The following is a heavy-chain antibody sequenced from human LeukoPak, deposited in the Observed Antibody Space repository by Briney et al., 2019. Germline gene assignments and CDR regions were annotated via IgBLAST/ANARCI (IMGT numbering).Heavy chain of an antibody. V-gene: IGHV4-59*07. CDR2: INYSGNT. Sequence: SDPLSLTCSLWGGSHCNQYWSWIRQPTGKGLEWIGYINYSGNTNYNPSLKSLVTISVATSKNQVYLNLSSVAAADTAVDYCAKSLRHRGSYRYYGMDVWGQGTTVSV. CDR3: AKSLRHRGSYRYYGMDV. J-gene: IGHJ6*02. CDR1: GGSHCNQY. D-gene: IGHD1-26*01.